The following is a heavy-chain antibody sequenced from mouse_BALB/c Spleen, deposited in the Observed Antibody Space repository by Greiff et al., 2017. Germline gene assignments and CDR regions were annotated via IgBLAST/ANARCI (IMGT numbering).Heavy chain of an antibody. CDR3: VRGNYFDY. J-gene: IGHJ2*01. Sequence: DVQLVESGGGLVQPKGSLKLSCAASGFTFNTYAMNWVRQAPGKGLEWVARIRSKSNNYATYYADSVKDRFTISRDDSQSMLYLQMNNLKTEDTAMYCCVRGNYFDYWGQGTTLTVSS. CDR1: GFTFNTYA. V-gene: IGHV10-1*02. CDR2: IRSKSNNYAT.